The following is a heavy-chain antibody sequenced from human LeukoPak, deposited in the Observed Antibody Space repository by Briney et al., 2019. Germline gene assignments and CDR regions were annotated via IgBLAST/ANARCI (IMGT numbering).Heavy chain of an antibody. D-gene: IGHD3-3*01. J-gene: IGHJ3*02. CDR2: ISGSSGRT. CDR1: GFTFSSYA. V-gene: IGHV3-23*01. CDR3: ARPGEGSGYSLDAFDI. Sequence: GGSLRLSCAASGFTFSSYAMNWVRQAPGKGLDWVSAISGSSGRTYYADSVKGRFTISRDNSKNTLYLQMNSLRAEDTAVYYCARPGEGSGYSLDAFDIWGQGTMVTVSS.